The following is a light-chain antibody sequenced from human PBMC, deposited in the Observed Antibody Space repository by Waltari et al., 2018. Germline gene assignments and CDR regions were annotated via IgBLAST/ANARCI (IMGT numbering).Light chain of an antibody. CDR3: QQGASFPPT. Sequence: DIQMPQSPSSASAAVGDRVTTVCRASQVISNWLAWYQQKPGKAPKLLIYAASVLQTGVPSRFSGSGSGTDFTLTITNLQPEDFATYFCQQGASFPPTFGQGTKVEVK. CDR2: AAS. V-gene: IGKV1-12*01. CDR1: QVISNW. J-gene: IGKJ1*01.